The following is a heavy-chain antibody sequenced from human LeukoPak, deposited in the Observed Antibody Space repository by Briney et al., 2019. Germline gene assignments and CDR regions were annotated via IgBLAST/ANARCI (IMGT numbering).Heavy chain of an antibody. CDR2: IYYSENT. D-gene: IGHD3-22*01. CDR1: GVSISSYY. J-gene: IGHJ4*02. CDR3: AGGNFYDSSGHPYHFHY. V-gene: IGHV4-59*01. Sequence: PSETLSLTCTVSGVSISSYYWSWIRQPPGKGLEWNGYIYYSENTNYNSSLKSRATISEDTSKNQFSLNLTSVTAADTAVYYCAGGNFYDSSGHPYHFHYWGQGTLVTVPS.